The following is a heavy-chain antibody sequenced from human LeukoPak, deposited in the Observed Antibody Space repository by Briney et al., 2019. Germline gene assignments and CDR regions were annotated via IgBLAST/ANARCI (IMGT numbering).Heavy chain of an antibody. CDR2: ISSYGGST. J-gene: IGHJ4*02. V-gene: IGHV3-64D*09. Sequence: GGSLRLSCSASGFTFRNYGMHWVRQAPGKGLEYVSTISSYGGSTYYADLVKGRFTISRDNSKNTLYLQMSSLRADDTAVYYCARGGRWLQPSPDYWGQGTLVTASS. CDR3: ARGGRWLQPSPDY. D-gene: IGHD5-24*01. CDR1: GFTFRNYG.